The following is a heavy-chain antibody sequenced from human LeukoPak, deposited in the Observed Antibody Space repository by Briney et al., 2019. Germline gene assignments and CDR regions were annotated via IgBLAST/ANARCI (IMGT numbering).Heavy chain of an antibody. CDR1: GFTFSDYW. V-gene: IGHV3-7*01. J-gene: IGHJ4*02. D-gene: IGHD1-26*01. CDR3: ARDKIVGATNLDF. Sequence: GGSLTLSCAASGFTFSDYWMSWVRQAPGKGLEWVANIKQDRSETYYVDSVKGRFTISRDNAKNSLYLQMNSLRADDTAVYYCARDKIVGATNLDFWGQGTLVTVSS. CDR2: IKQDRSET.